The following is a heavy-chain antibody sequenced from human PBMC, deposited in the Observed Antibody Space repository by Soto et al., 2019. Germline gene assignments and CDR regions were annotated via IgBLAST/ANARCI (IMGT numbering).Heavy chain of an antibody. Sequence: PGGSLRLSCAASGFIVSSDYMSWVRQAPGKGLEWVSYIYGGGNTDYADSVKDRFTISRDNSKNTLYLQMNSLRAEDTAVYYCAKQAAARNYYYYGMDVWGRGTTVTVS. D-gene: IGHD6-6*01. CDR1: GFIVSSDY. V-gene: IGHV3-66*04. CDR3: AKQAAARNYYYYGMDV. CDR2: IYGGGNT. J-gene: IGHJ6*02.